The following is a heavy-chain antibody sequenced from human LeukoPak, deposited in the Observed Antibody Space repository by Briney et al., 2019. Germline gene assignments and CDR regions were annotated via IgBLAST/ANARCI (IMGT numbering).Heavy chain of an antibody. Sequence: GRSLGLSCAVSGFSFSSFGMQWVRQAPGKGLEWVALISYDGSNKHYADSVKGRFTISRDNSKNTLYLQMNGLRPEDTAVYYCAKDGAGSWFGEATWGQGTLVTVSS. J-gene: IGHJ5*02. CDR2: ISYDGSNK. CDR1: GFSFSSFG. D-gene: IGHD6-13*01. V-gene: IGHV3-30*18. CDR3: AKDGAGSWFGEAT.